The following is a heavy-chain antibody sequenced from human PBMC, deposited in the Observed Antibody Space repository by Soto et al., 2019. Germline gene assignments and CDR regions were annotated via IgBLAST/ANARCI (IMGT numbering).Heavy chain of an antibody. J-gene: IGHJ4*02. Sequence: PGGSLRLSCAASGFTFSDDWMTWFRHAPGKGLEWVANIKEDGSEKHYVDSVKRRFTISRDNAKNSLYLQMNSMRVEDTAVYFCSRDVVVGATALNYWGQGALVTVSS. CDR3: SRDVVVGATALNY. CDR2: IKEDGSEK. V-gene: IGHV3-7*01. CDR1: GFTFSDDW. D-gene: IGHD1-26*01.